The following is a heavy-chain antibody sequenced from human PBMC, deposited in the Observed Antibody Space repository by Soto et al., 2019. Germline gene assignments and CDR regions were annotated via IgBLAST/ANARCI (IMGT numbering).Heavy chain of an antibody. V-gene: IGHV1-69*06. CDR2: IIPIFGTA. Sequence: SVKVSCKASGGTFSSYAISWVRQAPGQGLEWMGGIIPIFGTANYAQKFQGRVTITADKSTSTAYMELSSLGSEDTAVYYCARNTRFSDSLTAPFDYWGQGTLVTVPS. D-gene: IGHD3-3*01. CDR3: ARNTRFSDSLTAPFDY. CDR1: GGTFSSYA. J-gene: IGHJ4*02.